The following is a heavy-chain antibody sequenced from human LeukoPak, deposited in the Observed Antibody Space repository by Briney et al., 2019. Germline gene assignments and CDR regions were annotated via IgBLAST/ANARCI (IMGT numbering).Heavy chain of an antibody. D-gene: IGHD3-22*01. Sequence: GGTLRLSCAASGFTFSSYGMSWVRQAPGKGLEWVSGINGRGGSTYYADSVKGRFTISRDNSKNTLYLQMNSLRAEDTAVYYCAKGGIVVAPGYWGQGTLVTVSS. CDR1: GFTFSSYG. CDR3: AKGGIVVAPGY. V-gene: IGHV3-23*01. CDR2: INGRGGST. J-gene: IGHJ4*02.